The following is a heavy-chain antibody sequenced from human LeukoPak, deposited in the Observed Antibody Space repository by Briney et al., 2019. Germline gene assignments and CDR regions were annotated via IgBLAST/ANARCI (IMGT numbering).Heavy chain of an antibody. J-gene: IGHJ4*02. Sequence: GGSLRLSCAASGFTFSSYSMNWVRQAPGKGLEWVSSISSSSSYIYYADSVEGRFTIPKDNAKNSLYLQMNSLRAEETAVYYCVMMFGRVTYDYWGQGTLVTVSS. V-gene: IGHV3-21*01. CDR3: VMMFGRVTYDY. CDR1: GFTFSSYS. CDR2: ISSSSSYI. D-gene: IGHD3-16*01.